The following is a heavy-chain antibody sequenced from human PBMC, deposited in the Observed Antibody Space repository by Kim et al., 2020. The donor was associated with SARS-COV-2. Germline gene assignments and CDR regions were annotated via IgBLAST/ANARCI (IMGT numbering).Heavy chain of an antibody. CDR3: TTDPVGATRGKSYYYYGMDV. D-gene: IGHD1-26*01. J-gene: IGHJ6*02. V-gene: IGHV3-15*01. Sequence: SFTISRDNSKNTLYLQMNSLKSEDTAVYYCTTDPVGATRGKSYYYYGMDVWGQGTTVTVSS.